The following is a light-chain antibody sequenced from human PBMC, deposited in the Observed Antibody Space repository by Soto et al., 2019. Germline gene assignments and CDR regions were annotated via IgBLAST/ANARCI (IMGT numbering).Light chain of an antibody. CDR1: QSVSSN. V-gene: IGKV3-15*01. J-gene: IGKJ1*01. Sequence: EIVMTQSPATLSVSPGERATLSCRASQSVSSNLAWYQQKPGQAPRLLIYGASTRATGIPARFSGSGSGTESTLTISSLQSEDFAVYYCQQYNNWLTTFGQGTKVEIK. CDR3: QQYNNWLTT. CDR2: GAS.